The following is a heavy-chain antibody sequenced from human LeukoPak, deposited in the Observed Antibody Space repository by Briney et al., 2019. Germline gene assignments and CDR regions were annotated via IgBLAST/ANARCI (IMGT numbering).Heavy chain of an antibody. J-gene: IGHJ5*02. V-gene: IGHV4-59*01. D-gene: IGHD4-23*01. Sequence: PSETLSLTCTVSGGSISSYYWSWIRQPPGKGLEWIGYIYYSGSTNYNPSLKSRVTISVDTSKNQFSLKLSSVTAADTAVYYCARDSVVPKGGFDPWGQGTLVTVSS. CDR3: ARDSVVPKGGFDP. CDR1: GGSISSYY. CDR2: IYYSGST.